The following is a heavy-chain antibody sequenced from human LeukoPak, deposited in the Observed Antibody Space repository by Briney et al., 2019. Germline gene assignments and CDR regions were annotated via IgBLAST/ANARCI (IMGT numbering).Heavy chain of an antibody. CDR1: GGTFSDSS. D-gene: IGHD3-10*01. CDR2: LIPILGSK. V-gene: IGHV1-69*08. J-gene: IGHJ5*02. Sequence: ASVKVSCKASGGTFSDSSITWVRQAPGQGLEWMGRLIPILGSKHYAQKFQGRLTITADKYTNTADMELGSLGSEDTAAYYCARAPARFGELALHPWGQGTLVTVSS. CDR3: ARAPARFGELALHP.